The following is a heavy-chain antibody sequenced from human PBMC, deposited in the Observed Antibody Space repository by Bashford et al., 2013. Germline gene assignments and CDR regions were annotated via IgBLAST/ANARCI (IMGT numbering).Heavy chain of an antibody. J-gene: IGHJ4*01. CDR1: GDSINGSNYY. CDR3: VTAGSLNTVTSTAAFFFGS. CDR2: FYYSRSP. D-gene: IGHD4-17*01. Sequence: SETLSLTCTVSGDSINGSNYYWGWIRQPPGKGLEWIATFYYSRSPYYNPSLKSRVATATDASKSQFSLRLTSLTAADTAMYYCVTAGSLNTVTSTAAFFFGSWGRGTLVTVSS. V-gene: IGHV4-39*07.